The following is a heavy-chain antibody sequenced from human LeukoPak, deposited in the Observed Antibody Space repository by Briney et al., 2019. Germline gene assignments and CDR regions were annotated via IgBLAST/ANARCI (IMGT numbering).Heavy chain of an antibody. J-gene: IGHJ5*02. Sequence: SQTLSLTCAISGDSVSSNSAAWNWIRQSPSRGLEWLGRTYYRSKWYNDYAESVKSRIIINSDTSKNQFSLQLNSVTPEDTAVYYCARDTPTVTSKGCFDPRGQGTLVTVSS. CDR3: ARDTPTVTSKGCFDP. D-gene: IGHD4-17*01. CDR1: GDSVSSNSAA. CDR2: TYYRSKWYN. V-gene: IGHV6-1*01.